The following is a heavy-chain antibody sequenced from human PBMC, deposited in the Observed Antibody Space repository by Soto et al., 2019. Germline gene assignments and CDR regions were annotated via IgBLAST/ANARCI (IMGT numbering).Heavy chain of an antibody. D-gene: IGHD2-15*01. Sequence: GGSLRLSCAASGFTFSHFAMSWVRQGPGKGLEWVSGISGSGGSTNYADSVKGRFTISRDNSKNTLYMQMNSQRAEDTAVYFCAKDRGPYCSGGSCNYFDFWGQGTLVTVSS. J-gene: IGHJ4*02. CDR2: ISGSGGST. CDR3: AKDRGPYCSGGSCNYFDF. V-gene: IGHV3-23*01. CDR1: GFTFSHFA.